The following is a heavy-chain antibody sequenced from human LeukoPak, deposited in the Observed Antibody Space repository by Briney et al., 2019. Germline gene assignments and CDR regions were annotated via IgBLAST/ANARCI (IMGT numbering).Heavy chain of an antibody. CDR1: GFTFSSYA. CDR2: ISGSSGST. D-gene: IGHD1-26*01. J-gene: IGHJ5*02. CDR3: TREALGYWFDP. Sequence: GGSLSLSCAASGFTFSSYAMSWVRQAPGKGLEWVSGISGSSGSTYYADSVKGRFTISRDNAKNTLYLQMNSLRVEDTAVYYCTREALGYWFDPWGQGILVTVSS. V-gene: IGHV3-23*01.